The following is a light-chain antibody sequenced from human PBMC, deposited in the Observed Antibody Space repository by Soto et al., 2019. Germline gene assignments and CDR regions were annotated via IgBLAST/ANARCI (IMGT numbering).Light chain of an antibody. Sequence: ETVLTQSPCTLSLSPGERATLSCRASQSVSRNNLAWYQQKPGQAPRLLIYGASSRATGIPDRFSGSGSGTDFTLTISRLEPEDFAVYYCQQYGSSPITFGQGTRLEIK. CDR2: GAS. CDR3: QQYGSSPIT. V-gene: IGKV3-20*01. CDR1: QSVSRNN. J-gene: IGKJ5*01.